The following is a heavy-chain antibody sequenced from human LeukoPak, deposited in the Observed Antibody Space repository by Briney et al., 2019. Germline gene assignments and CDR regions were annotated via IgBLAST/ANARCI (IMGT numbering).Heavy chain of an antibody. J-gene: IGHJ3*02. V-gene: IGHV1-24*01. CDR1: GYSLADLA. CDR2: FVGEHGKT. Sequence: ASVKVSCKVSGYSLADLAMHWARQAPGKGLEWMGGFVGEHGKTIYAQKFQGRVTMTEDTSTDTAYMELSSLRSEDTAVYYCATEFDILTGVDAFDIWGQGTMVTVSS. CDR3: ATEFDILTGVDAFDI. D-gene: IGHD3-9*01.